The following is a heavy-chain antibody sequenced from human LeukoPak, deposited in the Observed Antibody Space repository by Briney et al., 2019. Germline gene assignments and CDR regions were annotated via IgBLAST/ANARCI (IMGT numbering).Heavy chain of an antibody. CDR3: ARSSVGTFDY. D-gene: IGHD5/OR15-5a*01. CDR1: GGSITSYY. Sequence: PSETLSHTCTVSGGSITSYYWSWIRQPPGKGLEWIGYIYYTGSTNCNPSLNSRVTISIDTSKNQFSLKLSSVTAADTAVYYCARSSVGTFDYWGQGTLVTVSS. J-gene: IGHJ4*02. CDR2: IYYTGST. V-gene: IGHV4-59*01.